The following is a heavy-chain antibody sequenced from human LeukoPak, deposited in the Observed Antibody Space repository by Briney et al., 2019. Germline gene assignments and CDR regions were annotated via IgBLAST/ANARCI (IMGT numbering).Heavy chain of an antibody. CDR3: ARATYSSGWYGY. CDR1: GGSISSYY. V-gene: IGHV4-59*01. CDR2: IYYSGST. D-gene: IGHD6-19*01. Sequence: SETLSLTCTVSGGSISSYYWSWIRQPPGKGLEWIGYIYYSGSTNYNPSLKSRVTISIDTSKNQFSLRLSSVTAADTAVYYCARATYSSGWYGYWGQGTLVTVSS. J-gene: IGHJ4*02.